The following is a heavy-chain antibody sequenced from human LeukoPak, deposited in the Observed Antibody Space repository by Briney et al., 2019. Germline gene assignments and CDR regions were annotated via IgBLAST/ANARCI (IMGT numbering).Heavy chain of an antibody. CDR2: ISAYNGNT. V-gene: IGHV1-18*01. CDR3: ARGIDSASPPLGTFEI. J-gene: IGHJ3*02. Sequence: ASVKVSCKASGYTFTSYGISWVRQAPGQGLEWVGWISAYNGNTNYEQKLQGRVTMTTDTSTSTAYMELRSLRSDDTAVYYCARGIDSASPPLGTFEIWGQGTMVTVSS. CDR1: GYTFTSYG. D-gene: IGHD1-26*01.